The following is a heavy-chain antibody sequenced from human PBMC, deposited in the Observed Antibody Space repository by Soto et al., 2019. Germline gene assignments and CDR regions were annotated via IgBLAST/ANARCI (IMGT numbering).Heavy chain of an antibody. D-gene: IGHD6-13*01. V-gene: IGHV3-30-3*01. CDR1: GFTFSSYA. CDR3: ARAGIAAAVLDY. CDR2: ISYDGSNK. J-gene: IGHJ4*02. Sequence: QVQLVESGGGVVQPGRSLRLSCAASGFTFSSYAMHWVRQAPGKGLEWVAVISYDGSNKYYADSVKGRFTISRDNSKNTLYLQMNSLRAEDTAVYYCARAGIAAAVLDYWGQGTLVTVSS.